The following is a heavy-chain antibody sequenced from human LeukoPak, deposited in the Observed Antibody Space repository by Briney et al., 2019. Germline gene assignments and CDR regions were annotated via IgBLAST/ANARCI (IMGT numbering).Heavy chain of an antibody. Sequence: PSETLSLTCTVSGGSISSYYWSWIRQPPGKGLEWIGYIYYTGSTNYNPSLKSRVTMSVDTSKNQFSLKLSSVTAADTAMYYCARLNSGGPYYYYGMDVWGQGTTVTVSS. V-gene: IGHV4-59*08. CDR3: ARLNSGGPYYYYGMDV. J-gene: IGHJ6*02. CDR1: GGSISSYY. D-gene: IGHD5-12*01. CDR2: IYYTGST.